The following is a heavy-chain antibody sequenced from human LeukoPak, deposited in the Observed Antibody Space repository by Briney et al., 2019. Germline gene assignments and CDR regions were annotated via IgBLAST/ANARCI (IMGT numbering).Heavy chain of an antibody. CDR3: ARGGSDDYIDY. V-gene: IGHV4-59*02. Sequence: KPSETLSLTCTVSGGSVSNYYWSWIRQPPGKGLEWVGFIYYTGSPKYNPSLQSRVTISVDTSKNQFSLKLSSVTAADTAVYYCARGGSDDYIDYWGQGTLVTVSS. CDR2: IYYTGSP. CDR1: GGSVSNYY. J-gene: IGHJ4*02. D-gene: IGHD6-19*01.